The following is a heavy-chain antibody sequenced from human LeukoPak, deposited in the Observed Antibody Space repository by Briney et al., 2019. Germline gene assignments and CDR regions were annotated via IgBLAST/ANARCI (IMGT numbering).Heavy chain of an antibody. Sequence: PGRSLRLSCAASGFTFSSYGMHWVRQAPGKGLEWVAVISYDGSNKYYADSVKGRFTISRDNSKNTLYLQMNSLRAEDTAVYYCAKDLSIFGVVMGSAFDIWGRGTMVTVSS. V-gene: IGHV3-30*18. J-gene: IGHJ3*02. D-gene: IGHD3-3*01. CDR2: ISYDGSNK. CDR1: GFTFSSYG. CDR3: AKDLSIFGVVMGSAFDI.